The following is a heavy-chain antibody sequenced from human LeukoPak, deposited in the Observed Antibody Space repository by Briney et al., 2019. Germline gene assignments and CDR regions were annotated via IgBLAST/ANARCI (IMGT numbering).Heavy chain of an antibody. CDR3: AGYRARAVCFDY. CDR2: IYSRGSS. CDR1: GDSISNYY. V-gene: IGHV4-4*07. Sequence: PSETLSLTCTVSGDSISNYYWSWIRQPAGKGLEWIGRIYSRGSSNYNPSLENRVTMSVDRTKNQFSLSLTSVTAADTAIYYCAGYRARAVCFDYWGQGTLVTVSS. D-gene: IGHD5-24*01. J-gene: IGHJ4*02.